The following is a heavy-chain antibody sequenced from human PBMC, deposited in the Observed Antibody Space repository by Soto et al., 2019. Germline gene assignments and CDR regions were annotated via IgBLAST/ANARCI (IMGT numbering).Heavy chain of an antibody. CDR2: IRSKAYGGTT. CDR3: ARDQTDSGGYSDS. CDR1: GFTFGDYA. Sequence: GGSLRLSCTASGFTFGDYAMSWVRQAPGKGLEWVGFIRSKAYGGTTEYAASVKGRFTISRDDSKSIAYLQMNSLKTEDTAVYFCARDQTDSGGYSDSWGQGTLVTVSS. V-gene: IGHV3-49*04. D-gene: IGHD2-15*01. J-gene: IGHJ4*02.